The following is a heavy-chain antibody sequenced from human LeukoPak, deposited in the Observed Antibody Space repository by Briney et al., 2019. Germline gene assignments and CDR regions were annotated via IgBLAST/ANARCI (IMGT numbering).Heavy chain of an antibody. CDR3: ARETYYYDSSGYYYDY. CDR2: IYYSGST. D-gene: IGHD3-22*01. Sequence: SETLSLTCTVSGGSISSHYWSWIRQPPGKGLEWIGYIYYSGSTNYNPSPKSRVTISVDTSKDQFSLKLSSVTAADTAVYYCARETYYYDSSGYYYDYWGQGTLVTVSS. J-gene: IGHJ4*02. V-gene: IGHV4-59*11. CDR1: GGSISSHY.